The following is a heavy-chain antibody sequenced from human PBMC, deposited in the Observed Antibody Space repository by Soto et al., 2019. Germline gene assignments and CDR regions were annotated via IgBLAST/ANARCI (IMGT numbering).Heavy chain of an antibody. V-gene: IGHV1-46*01. CDR2: INPSGGST. Sequence: GASVKVSCKASGYTFTSYYMHWVRQAPGQGLEWMGIINPSGGSTSYAQKFQGRVTMTRDTSTSTVYMELSSLRSEDTAVYYCARDTIVVVPAAKNGLRYFDYWGQGTLVTVSS. CDR3: ARDTIVVVPAAKNGLRYFDY. CDR1: GYTFTSYY. J-gene: IGHJ4*02. D-gene: IGHD2-2*01.